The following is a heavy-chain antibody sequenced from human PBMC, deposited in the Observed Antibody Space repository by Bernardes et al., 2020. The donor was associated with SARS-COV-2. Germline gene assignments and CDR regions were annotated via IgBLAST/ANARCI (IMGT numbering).Heavy chain of an antibody. Sequence: GGSLRLSCAASGFTFNNYWMHWVRQAPGKGLVWVSEINGAGSGTMHADSVQDRFTISRDNSKNTLYLQMSGLRVEDTAVYYCVRGSSSGKGVDYWGQGTLVTVSS. V-gene: IGHV3-74*03. J-gene: IGHJ4*02. CDR3: VRGSSSGKGVDY. CDR2: INGAGSGT. CDR1: GFTFNNYW. D-gene: IGHD2-2*01.